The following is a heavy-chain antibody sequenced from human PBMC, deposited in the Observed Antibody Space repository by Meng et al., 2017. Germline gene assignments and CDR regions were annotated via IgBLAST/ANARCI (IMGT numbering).Heavy chain of an antibody. Sequence: EVELVEAGGAVGQPGESLNISCAASGFTFSGSAIHWVRQASGKGLEWVGHIRNKANSYATAYAASVKGRFTSSRDDSKNTAYLQMDSLKTEDTAVYYCTRRGVQTGDYWGQGTLVTVSS. CDR1: GFTFSGSA. J-gene: IGHJ4*02. V-gene: IGHV3-73*01. D-gene: IGHD1-1*01. CDR2: IRNKANSYAT. CDR3: TRRGVQTGDY.